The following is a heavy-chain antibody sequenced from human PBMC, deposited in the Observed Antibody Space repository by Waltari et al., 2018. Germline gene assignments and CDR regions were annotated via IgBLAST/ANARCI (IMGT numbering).Heavy chain of an antibody. Sequence: QVQLVESGGGVVQPGRSLRLSCAASGFTFSSYGMHWVRQAPGKGLEWVAVIWYDGSNKYYADSVKGRFTISRDNSKNTLYLQMNSLRAEDTAVYYCAMPQWLVGGFDYWGQGTLVTVSS. D-gene: IGHD6-19*01. CDR2: IWYDGSNK. CDR1: GFTFSSYG. CDR3: AMPQWLVGGFDY. J-gene: IGHJ4*02. V-gene: IGHV3-33*01.